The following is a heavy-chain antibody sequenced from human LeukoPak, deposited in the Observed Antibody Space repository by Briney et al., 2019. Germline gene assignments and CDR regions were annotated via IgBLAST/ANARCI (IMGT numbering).Heavy chain of an antibody. CDR3: ARVSESGNSDY. CDR1: GFSFTSYG. V-gene: IGHV3-33*01. J-gene: IGHJ4*02. D-gene: IGHD4-23*01. CDR2: IWYDGTNK. Sequence: GGSLRLSCAASGFSFTSYGMHWVRQAPGKGLEWVAVIWYDGTNKYYADSVKGRFTISRDTSNNMLYLQMDSLRAEDTAVYYCARVSESGNSDYWGQGTLVTVSS.